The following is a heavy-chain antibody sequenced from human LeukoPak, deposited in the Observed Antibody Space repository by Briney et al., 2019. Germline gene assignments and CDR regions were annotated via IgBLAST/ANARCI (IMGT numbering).Heavy chain of an antibody. D-gene: IGHD3-22*01. J-gene: IGHJ3*02. CDR1: GYTFNGYY. CDR3: ARFRGGYDSSGYPHDAFDI. Sequence: GPSVKLSYNASGYTFNGYYMHWVRRAPGKGLEWMGWSNPNRGGKNYAQKFEGRVTMTRDTSTSTAYMELGRLRSDDTAVYYCARFRGGYDSSGYPHDAFDICGQGTIALVSS. V-gene: IGHV1-2*02. CDR2: SNPNRGGK.